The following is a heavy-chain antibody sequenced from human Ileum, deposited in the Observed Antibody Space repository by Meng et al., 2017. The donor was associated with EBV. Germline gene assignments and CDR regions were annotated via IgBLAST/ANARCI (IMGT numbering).Heavy chain of an antibody. CDR2: ISPYIGNT. CDR3: ARDRGQDTVVVVADRGFDP. Sequence: QVQLVQSGAAGKKPGASVNVSCGVSGYLFNNYCLNWVRQSPGQGLEWVGWISPYIGNTNYAQRFQGRLTLTTDTSTDTAYMELRSLSPDDTAIYYCARDRGQDTVVVVADRGFDPWGQGTLVTVSS. V-gene: IGHV1-18*04. D-gene: IGHD2-15*01. CDR1: GYLFNNYC. J-gene: IGHJ5*02.